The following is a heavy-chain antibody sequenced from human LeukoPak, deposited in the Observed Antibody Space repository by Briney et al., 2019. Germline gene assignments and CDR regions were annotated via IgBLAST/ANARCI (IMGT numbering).Heavy chain of an antibody. CDR1: GYSFTSYW. CDR2: IYPGDSDT. J-gene: IGHJ4*02. D-gene: IGHD3-10*01. CDR3: ARDATGDPYYGSGSYPFDY. Sequence: KGGESLKISCKGSGYSFTSYWIAWVRQMPGKGLEWMGIIYPGDSDTKYSPSFQGQVTMSVDNSIATAYLQWSSLKASDTAMYYCARDATGDPYYGSGSYPFDYWGQGTLVAVSS. V-gene: IGHV5-51*01.